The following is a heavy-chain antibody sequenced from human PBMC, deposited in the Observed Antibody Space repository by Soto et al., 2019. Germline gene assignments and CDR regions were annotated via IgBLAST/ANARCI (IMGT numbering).Heavy chain of an antibody. CDR1: GFTFSSYS. CDR2: ISSSSSYI. D-gene: IGHD5-18*01. CDR3: SRDRYSSHY. V-gene: IGHV3-21*01. J-gene: IGHJ4*02. Sequence: EVQLVESGGGLVKPGGSLRLSCAASGFTFSSYSMNWVRQAPGEGLEWVSSISSSSSYIYYADSVKGRLTISRDNAKNSLYLQMNSLRPEDTAVYYCSRDRYSSHYWGQETLVTVSS.